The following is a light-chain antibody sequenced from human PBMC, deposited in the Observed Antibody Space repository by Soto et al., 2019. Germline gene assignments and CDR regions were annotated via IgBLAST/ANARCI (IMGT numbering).Light chain of an antibody. CDR2: DAS. Sequence: EIVLTQSPGTLSLSPGERATLSCRASQSVSNNYLAWYQQKPGQAPRLLIHDASTRATGIPDRVSGSGSVTDVTLTISKLERDDFEVYSCHQDGRSPRTFGQGTRL. V-gene: IGKV3-20*01. J-gene: IGKJ5*01. CDR1: QSVSNNY. CDR3: HQDGRSPRT.